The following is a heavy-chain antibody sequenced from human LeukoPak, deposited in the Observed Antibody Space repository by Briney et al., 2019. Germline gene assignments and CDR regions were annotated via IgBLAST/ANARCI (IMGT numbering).Heavy chain of an antibody. CDR1: GGSISSYY. V-gene: IGHV4-59*01. D-gene: IGHD6-13*01. J-gene: IGHJ4*02. CDR3: AKEGQLGLADY. CDR2: IYYSGST. Sequence: SETLSLTCTVSGGSISSYYWSWIRQPPGKGLEWIGYIYYSGSTNYSPSLKSRVTISVDTSKNQFSLKLSSVTAADTAVYYCAKEGQLGLADYWGQGTLVTVSS.